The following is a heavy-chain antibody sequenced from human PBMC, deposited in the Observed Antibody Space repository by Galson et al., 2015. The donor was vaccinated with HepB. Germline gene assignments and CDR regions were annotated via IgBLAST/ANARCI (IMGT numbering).Heavy chain of an antibody. Sequence: SVKVSCKASGYIFTGYYMHWVRQAPQGLEGIGWITPNSGGTKYAQKFQGRVTMTRDTSISTAYMELSRLRSDDTAVYYCARGGDSAYYFVDYWGQGTLVTVSS. CDR3: ARGGDSAYYFVDY. D-gene: IGHD3-22*01. CDR1: GYIFTGYY. V-gene: IGHV1-2*02. CDR2: ITPNSGGT. J-gene: IGHJ4*02.